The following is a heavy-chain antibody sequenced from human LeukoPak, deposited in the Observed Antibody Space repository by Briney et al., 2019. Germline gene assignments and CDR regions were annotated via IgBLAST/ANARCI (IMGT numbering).Heavy chain of an antibody. D-gene: IGHD3-10*01. CDR2: MNPNSGNT. J-gene: IGHJ4*02. CDR1: GYTSTSYD. CDR3: ATFMVRGVIKDY. Sequence: ASVKVSCKASGYTSTSYDINWVRQATGQGLEWMGWMNPNSGNTGYAQKFQGRVTMTRNTSISTAYMELSSLRSEDTAVYYCATFMVRGVIKDYWGQGTLVTVSS. V-gene: IGHV1-8*01.